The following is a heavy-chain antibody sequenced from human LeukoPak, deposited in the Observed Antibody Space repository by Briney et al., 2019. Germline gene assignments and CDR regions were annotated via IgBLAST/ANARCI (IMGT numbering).Heavy chain of an antibody. CDR2: IYYNGDT. CDR1: GGSISSSRSY. J-gene: IGHJ5*02. D-gene: IGHD4-11*01. Sequence: KPSETLSLTCSVSGGSISSSRSYWGWIRQTPGKGLEWVGSIYYNGDTYYNPSFKSRVSMSVDTAKNQISLILTSVTAADTAVYYCSREGYSCPNWFDTWGQGTLATVSS. CDR3: SREGYSCPNWFDT. V-gene: IGHV4-39*07.